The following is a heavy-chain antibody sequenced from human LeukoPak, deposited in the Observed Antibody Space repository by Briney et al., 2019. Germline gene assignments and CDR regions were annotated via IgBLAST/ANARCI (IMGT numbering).Heavy chain of an antibody. CDR1: GYTFTSNY. V-gene: IGHV1-46*01. D-gene: IGHD5-12*01. CDR2: ISPSGGST. CDR3: ARDLDSWKGYSGYDFDY. J-gene: IGHJ4*02. Sequence: ASVKVSCKAFGYTFTSNYMHWVRQAPGQGPEWMGVISPSGGSTTYAQKFQGRVTLTRDMSTSTDYLELSSLRSDDTAVYYCARDLDSWKGYSGYDFDYWGQGTLVTVSS.